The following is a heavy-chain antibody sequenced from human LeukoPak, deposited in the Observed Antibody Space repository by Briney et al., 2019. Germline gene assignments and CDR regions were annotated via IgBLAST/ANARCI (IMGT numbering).Heavy chain of an antibody. V-gene: IGHV1-8*01. CDR1: GYTFTSYD. CDR3: ARLYSYGLEDY. D-gene: IGHD5-18*01. CDR2: MNPNSANT. J-gene: IGHJ4*02. Sequence: ASVKVSCKASGYTFTSYDINWVRQATGQGLEWMGWMNPNSANTGYAQKFQGRVTMTRNTSISTAYMELSSLRSEDMAVYYCARLYSYGLEDYWGQGTLVTVSS.